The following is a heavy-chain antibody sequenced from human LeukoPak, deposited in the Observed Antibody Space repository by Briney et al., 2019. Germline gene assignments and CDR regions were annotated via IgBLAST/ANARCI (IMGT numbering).Heavy chain of an antibody. D-gene: IGHD5/OR15-5a*01. Sequence: PSETLSLTCAVSGGXISSSNCWTWVRQPPGKGLEWIGEIYHSGSTNYNPSLKSRVTISVDKSKNQFSLNLSSVTAADTAVYYCARNSVSMDLDYWGQGTPVTVSS. J-gene: IGHJ4*02. CDR3: ARNSVSMDLDY. CDR1: GGXISSSNC. V-gene: IGHV4-4*02. CDR2: IYHSGST.